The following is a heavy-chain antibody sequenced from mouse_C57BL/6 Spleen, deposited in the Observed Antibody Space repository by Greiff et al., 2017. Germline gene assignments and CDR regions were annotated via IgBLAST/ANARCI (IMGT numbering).Heavy chain of an antibody. D-gene: IGHD2-1*01. CDR2: ISSGGSYT. Sequence: EVHLVESGGDLVKPGGSLKLSCAASGFTFSSYGMSWVRQTPDKRLEWVATISSGGSYTYYPDSVKGRFTISRENAKNTLYLQMSRLKSEDTAMDYCERHKTFYYVSFAYWGQGTLGTVSA. V-gene: IGHV5-6*01. CDR1: GFTFSSYG. J-gene: IGHJ3*01. CDR3: ERHKTFYYVSFAY.